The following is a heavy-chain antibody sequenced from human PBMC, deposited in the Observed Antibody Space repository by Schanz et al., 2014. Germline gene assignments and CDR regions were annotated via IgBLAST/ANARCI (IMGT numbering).Heavy chain of an antibody. CDR1: GFTFSDYW. D-gene: IGHD1-26*01. Sequence: DVQLLESGGGLVQPGGSLRLSCTASGFTFSDYWMSWVRQAPGKGLEWVSYISGSSRTIYYADSMKGRFTVSRDNAENALYLQMNSLRAEDTGLYFCARGGSGSHYRLDYWGQGTLVTVSS. V-gene: IGHV3-48*01. CDR2: ISGSSRTI. J-gene: IGHJ4*02. CDR3: ARGGSGSHYRLDY.